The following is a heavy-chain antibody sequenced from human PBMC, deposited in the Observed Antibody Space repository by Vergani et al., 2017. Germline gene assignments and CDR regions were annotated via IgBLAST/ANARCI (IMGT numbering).Heavy chain of an antibody. CDR1: GFTFSSYS. J-gene: IGHJ6*03. CDR2: ISSSSSYI. V-gene: IGHV3-21*01. D-gene: IGHD2-2*01. CDR3: ARNRYCSSTSCNGYYYYYMDV. Sequence: EVQLVESGGGLVKPGGSLRLSCAASGFTFSSYSMNWVRQAPGKGLEWVSSISSSSSYIDYADSVKGRFTISRDNAKNSLYLQLNSLRAEDTAVYYCARNRYCSSTSCNGYYYYYMDVWGKGTTVTVSS.